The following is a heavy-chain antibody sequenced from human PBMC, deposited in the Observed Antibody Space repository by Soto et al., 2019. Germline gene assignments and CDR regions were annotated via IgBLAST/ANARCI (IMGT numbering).Heavy chain of an antibody. CDR2: VNAGNANT. Sequence: QVQLVQSGAEVKKPGASVKVSCKVSGYTFTSYAMHWVRQAPGQRLEWLGWVNAGNANTKYSQKFQGRVTITRDTSASTVYMELSRLRSEDTAVYYSASRGRSLGYYYGMDVWGQGTTVTVS. J-gene: IGHJ6*02. V-gene: IGHV1-3*01. CDR3: ASRGRSLGYYYGMDV. D-gene: IGHD3-10*01. CDR1: GYTFTSYA.